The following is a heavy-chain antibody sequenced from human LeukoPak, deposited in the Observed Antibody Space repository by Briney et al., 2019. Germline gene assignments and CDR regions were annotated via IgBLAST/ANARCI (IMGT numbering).Heavy chain of an antibody. V-gene: IGHV1-2*02. J-gene: IGHJ5*02. CDR2: INPNSGGT. D-gene: IGHD1-14*01. Sequence: ASXKVSCKASGYTFTGYYMHWVRQAPGQGLEWMGWINPNSGGTNYAQRFQGRVTVTRDTSISTAYMELSTLRSDDAAVYYCARDKRSTAGNWFDPWGQGTLVTVSS. CDR1: GYTFTGYY. CDR3: ARDKRSTAGNWFDP.